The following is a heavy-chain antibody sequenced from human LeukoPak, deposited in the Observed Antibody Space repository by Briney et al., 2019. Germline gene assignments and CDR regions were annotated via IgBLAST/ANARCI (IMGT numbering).Heavy chain of an antibody. J-gene: IGHJ6*02. CDR3: AKDPNLYYYGMDV. CDR2: ISGSGGST. Sequence: PGGSLRLSCAASGFTFSSYAMSWVRQAPGKGLEWVSAISGSGGSTYYADSVKGRFTISRDNSKNTLYLQMNSLRAEDTAVYYRAKDPNLYYYGMDVWGQGTTVTVSS. V-gene: IGHV3-23*01. CDR1: GFTFSSYA.